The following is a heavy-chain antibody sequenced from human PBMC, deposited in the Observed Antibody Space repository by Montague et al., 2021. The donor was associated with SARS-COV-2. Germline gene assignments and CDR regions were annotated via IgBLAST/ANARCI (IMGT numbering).Heavy chain of an antibody. V-gene: IGHV4-59*08. CDR1: GGSISSYY. CDR2: IYYSGST. CDR3: ARHVKVGQYQLHHPAVDV. Sequence: SETLSLTCTVSGGSISSYYWSWIRQPPGKGLEWIGYIYYSGSTNYNPSLKSRVTISVDTSKNQFSLKLSSVTAADTAVYYCARHVKVGQYQLHHPAVDVWGQGTTVTVSS. D-gene: IGHD2-2*01. J-gene: IGHJ6*02.